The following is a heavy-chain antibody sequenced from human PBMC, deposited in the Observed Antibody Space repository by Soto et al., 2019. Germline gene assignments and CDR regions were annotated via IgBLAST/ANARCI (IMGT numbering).Heavy chain of an antibody. V-gene: IGHV3-11*05. CDR3: ARRRPNGYYNY. J-gene: IGHJ4*02. CDR1: GFPFSDYD. CDR2: IGSSSGYT. Sequence: QVQLVESGGDFVKPGGSLRLSCAASGFPFSDYDMSWIRQAPGKGLEWVSSIGSSSGYTNYADSVKGRFTISRDNAKNSLYLQMNSLRAEDTAVYYCARRRPNGYYNYWGQGTLVTVSA. D-gene: IGHD3-22*01.